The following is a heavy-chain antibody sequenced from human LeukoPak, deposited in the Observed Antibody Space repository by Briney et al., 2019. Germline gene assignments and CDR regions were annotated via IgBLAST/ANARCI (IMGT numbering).Heavy chain of an antibody. CDR3: ARVTGYMIEDYFDY. V-gene: IGHV4-59*07. D-gene: IGHD3-9*01. J-gene: IGHJ4*02. CDR1: GGSISSYY. CDR2: IYYSGST. Sequence: SDTLSLTCTVSGGSISSYYWSWIRQPPGKGLEWIGNIYYSGSTNYNPSLKSRVTISVDTSKNQFSLKLSSVTAADTAVYYCARVTGYMIEDYFDYWGQGILVTVSS.